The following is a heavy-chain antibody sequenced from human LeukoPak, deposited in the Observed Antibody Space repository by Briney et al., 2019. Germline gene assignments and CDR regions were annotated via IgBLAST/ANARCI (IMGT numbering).Heavy chain of an antibody. CDR2: IYSGGNT. Sequence: GGSLRLSCAASGFTVSSNYINWVRQAPGKGLEWVSVIYSGGNTYYADSVKGRFTISGDNSKNTLYLQMNSLRAEDTAVYYCARVASNYYGMDVWGQGTTVTVSS. J-gene: IGHJ6*02. CDR1: GFTVSSNY. D-gene: IGHD6-6*01. V-gene: IGHV3-53*01. CDR3: ARVASNYYGMDV.